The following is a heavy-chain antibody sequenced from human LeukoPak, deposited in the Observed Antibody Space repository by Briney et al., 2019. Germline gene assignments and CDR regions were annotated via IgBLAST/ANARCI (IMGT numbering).Heavy chain of an antibody. V-gene: IGHV1-18*01. Sequence: ASVKVSCKASGYTFTSYGISWVRQAPGQGLEWMGWISAYNGNTNYAQKLQGRVTMTTDTSTSTAYMELRSLRSDDTAVYYCARELEYCSSTSCQTWGQGTLVTVSS. J-gene: IGHJ4*02. CDR1: GYTFTSYG. CDR3: ARELEYCSSTSCQT. D-gene: IGHD2-2*01. CDR2: ISAYNGNT.